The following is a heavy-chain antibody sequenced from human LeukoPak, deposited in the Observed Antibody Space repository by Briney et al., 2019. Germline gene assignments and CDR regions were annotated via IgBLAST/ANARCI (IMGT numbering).Heavy chain of an antibody. CDR2: IKQDGSEK. CDR3: AKHPSGYYYDHFDY. Sequence: GGSLRLSCAASGFTLTTYWMSWVRQAPGKGLEWVASIKQDGSEKYYVDSVKGRFTISRDYAKNSLYLQMNSLRAEDTAVYYCAKHPSGYYYDHFDYWGQGTLVTVSS. J-gene: IGHJ4*02. CDR1: GFTLTTYW. D-gene: IGHD3-22*01. V-gene: IGHV3-7*03.